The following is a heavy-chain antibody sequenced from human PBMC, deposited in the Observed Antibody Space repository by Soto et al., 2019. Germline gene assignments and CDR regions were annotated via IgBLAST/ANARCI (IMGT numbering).Heavy chain of an antibody. J-gene: IGHJ1*01. CDR1: GFTFDDYT. D-gene: IGHD1-26*01. Sequence: EVQLVESGGVVVQPGGSLRLSCAASGFTFDDYTMHWVRQAPGKGLDWVSLISWDGGSTYYADSVKGRFTISRDNSKNSLYLQMNSLRTEDTALYYCAKAGGIVVATAEYFQHWGQGTLVTVSS. CDR3: AKAGGIVVATAEYFQH. CDR2: ISWDGGST. V-gene: IGHV3-43*01.